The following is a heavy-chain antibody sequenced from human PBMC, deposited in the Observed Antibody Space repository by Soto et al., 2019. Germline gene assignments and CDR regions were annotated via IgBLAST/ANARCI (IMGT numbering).Heavy chain of an antibody. CDR1: GFTFSSYS. Sequence: GGSLRLSCAASGFTFSSYSMNWVRQAPGKGLEWVSSISSSSSYIYYADSVKGRFTISRDNAKNSLYLQMNSLRAEDTAVYYCARDNSGGYFALGYYWGQGTLVTVSS. CDR2: ISSSSSYI. D-gene: IGHD3-22*01. V-gene: IGHV3-21*01. J-gene: IGHJ4*02. CDR3: ARDNSGGYFALGYY.